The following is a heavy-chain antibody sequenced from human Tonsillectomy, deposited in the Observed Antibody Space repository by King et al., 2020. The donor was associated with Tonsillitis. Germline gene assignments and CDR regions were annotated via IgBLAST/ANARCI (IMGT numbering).Heavy chain of an antibody. CDR2: ISGDAVYT. V-gene: IGHV3-23*04. Sequence: VQLVESGGGLVQPGGSLRLSCAASGFTFGTYSMTWVRQAPGKGLEWVSTISGDAVYTLYADSVKGRFTISRDNPKNTLYLQMNTLTAEATAVYYCAHCAGGSCSSRAFDIWGQGTMVTVSS. CDR1: GFTFGTYS. J-gene: IGHJ3*02. CDR3: AHCAGGSCSSRAFDI. D-gene: IGHD2-15*01.